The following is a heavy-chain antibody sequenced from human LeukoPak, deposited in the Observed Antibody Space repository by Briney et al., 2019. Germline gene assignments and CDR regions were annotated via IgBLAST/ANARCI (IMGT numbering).Heavy chain of an antibody. CDR3: ASTSMARGVNHAY. V-gene: IGHV4-59*01. CDR1: GGSISSYY. Sequence: PSETLSLTCTVSGGSISSYYWSWIRQPRGEGLEGIGYIYYSGSTNYNPPLQSRVTISVDTSKSQFYLKLISVTAADTAVYYCASTSMARGVNHAYWGQGTLVTVSS. D-gene: IGHD3-10*01. J-gene: IGHJ4*02. CDR2: IYYSGST.